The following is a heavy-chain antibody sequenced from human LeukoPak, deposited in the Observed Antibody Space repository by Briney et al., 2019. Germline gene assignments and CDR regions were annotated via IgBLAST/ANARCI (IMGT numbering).Heavy chain of an antibody. V-gene: IGHV1-18*01. Sequence: ASVKVSCKASGYTFTSYGISWVRQAPGQGLEWMGWISAYNGNTNYAQKLQGRVTMTTDTSTSTAYMELRSLRSDDTAVYYCARDFDPYSLKWFYPWGQGTLVTVSS. CDR3: ARDFDPYSLKWFYP. CDR2: ISAYNGNT. D-gene: IGHD1-26*01. CDR1: GYTFTSYG. J-gene: IGHJ5*02.